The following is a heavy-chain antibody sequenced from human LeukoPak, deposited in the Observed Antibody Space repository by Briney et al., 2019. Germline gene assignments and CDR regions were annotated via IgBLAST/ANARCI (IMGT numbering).Heavy chain of an antibody. Sequence: PGGSLRLSCAASEFTFSNYAMSWVRQAPGKGLEWVSAISGSGGSTYYADSVKGRFTISRDNSKNTLYLQMNSLGAEDTAVYYCAKPGYCSGGSCFYFDYWGQGTLVTVSS. CDR1: EFTFSNYA. J-gene: IGHJ4*02. CDR2: ISGSGGST. CDR3: AKPGYCSGGSCFYFDY. V-gene: IGHV3-23*01. D-gene: IGHD2-15*01.